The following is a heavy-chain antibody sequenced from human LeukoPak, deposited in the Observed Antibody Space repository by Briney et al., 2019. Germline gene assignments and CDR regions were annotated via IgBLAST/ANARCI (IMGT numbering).Heavy chain of an antibody. V-gene: IGHV1-18*01. J-gene: IGHJ4*02. Sequence: GASLRVSCKASGYTFTSYGMSWVRQAPGQGLEWLGCICAYNGHRNYAQKVQGRVTLTTDTYTSSAYMQLRSLRADDTAVYYCARDDGSGWNLDYWGQGTLVTVSS. D-gene: IGHD3-10*01. CDR3: ARDDGSGWNLDY. CDR2: ICAYNGHR. CDR1: GYTFTSYG.